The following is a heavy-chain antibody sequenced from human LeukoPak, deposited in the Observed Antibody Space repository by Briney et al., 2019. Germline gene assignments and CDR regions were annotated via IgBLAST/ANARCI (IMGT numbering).Heavy chain of an antibody. CDR2: ISSSTSHT. CDR3: ARDVSSSTRAFDI. Sequence: GGSLRLSCAASGFTLSTYEMTWVRQAPGKGLEWVSFISSSTSHTFYADSVKGRFTIFRDTAKNSLYLQMNNLRGEDTAVYYCARDVSSSTRAFDIWGQGTMVAVS. D-gene: IGHD2-8*01. CDR1: GFTLSTYE. J-gene: IGHJ3*02. V-gene: IGHV3-48*03.